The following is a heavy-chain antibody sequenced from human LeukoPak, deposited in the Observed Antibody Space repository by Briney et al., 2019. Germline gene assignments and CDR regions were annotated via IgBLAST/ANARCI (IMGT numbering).Heavy chain of an antibody. CDR2: INHNGNVN. V-gene: IGHV3-7*03. D-gene: IGHD2-2*01. Sequence: GGSLRLSCAASGFTFSSYWMNWARQAPGKGLEWVASINHNGNVNYYVDSVKGRFTISRDNAKNSLYLQMSNLRAEDTAVYYCAREGDCSSTSCYAFDYWGQGTLVTVSS. CDR1: GFTFSSYW. CDR3: AREGDCSSTSCYAFDY. J-gene: IGHJ4*02.